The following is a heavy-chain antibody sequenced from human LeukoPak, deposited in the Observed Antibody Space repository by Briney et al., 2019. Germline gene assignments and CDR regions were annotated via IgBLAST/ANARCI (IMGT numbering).Heavy chain of an antibody. V-gene: IGHV4-34*01. J-gene: IGHJ4*02. D-gene: IGHD6-19*01. CDR3: ASLAAVAGGFDY. CDR1: GGSFSGYY. Sequence: SETLSLTCAVYGGSFSGYYWSWIRQPPGKGLEWIGEINHSGSTNYNPSLKSRVTISVDTSKNQFSLKLSSVTAADTAVYYCASLAAVAGGFDYWGQGTLVTVSS. CDR2: INHSGST.